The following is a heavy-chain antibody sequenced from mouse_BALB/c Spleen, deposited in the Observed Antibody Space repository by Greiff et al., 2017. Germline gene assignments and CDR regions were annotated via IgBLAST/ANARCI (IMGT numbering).Heavy chain of an antibody. V-gene: IGHV1S81*02. CDR3: AREGPQRHEITTVVASPYAMDY. J-gene: IGHJ4*01. Sequence: QVQLQQPGAELVKPGASVKLSCKASGYTFTSYWMHWVKQRPGQGLEWIGEINPSNGRTNYNEKFKSKATLTVDKSSSTAYMQLSSLTSEDSAVYYCAREGPQRHEITTVVASPYAMDYWGQGTSVTVSS. D-gene: IGHD1-1*01. CDR2: INPSNGRT. CDR1: GYTFTSYW.